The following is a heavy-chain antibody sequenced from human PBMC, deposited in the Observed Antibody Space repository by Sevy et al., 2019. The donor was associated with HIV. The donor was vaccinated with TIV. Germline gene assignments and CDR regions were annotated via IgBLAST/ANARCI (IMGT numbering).Heavy chain of an antibody. D-gene: IGHD2-2*01. CDR2: INPNSGGT. CDR1: GYTFTGYY. Sequence: ASVKVSCKASGYTFTGYYIHWVRQAPGQGLEWMGWINPNSGGTNSAQKFQGRVTRTRDTSISPAYMELSRLRSDDTAVYYCARDPTGAAAAMSWFDPWGQGTLVTVSS. CDR3: ARDPTGAAAAMSWFDP. V-gene: IGHV1-2*02. J-gene: IGHJ5*02.